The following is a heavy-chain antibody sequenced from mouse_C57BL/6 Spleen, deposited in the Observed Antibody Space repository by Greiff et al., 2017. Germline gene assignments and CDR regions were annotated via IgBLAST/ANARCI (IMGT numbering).Heavy chain of an antibody. Sequence: QVQLKQSGAELVRPGASVKLSCKASGYTFTDYYINWVKQRPGQGLEWIARIYPGSGNTYYNEKFKGKATLTAEKSSSTAYMQLSSLTSEDSAVYFCAASSNGYFDVWGTGTTVTVSS. D-gene: IGHD4-1*01. CDR3: AASSNGYFDV. CDR2: IYPGSGNT. CDR1: GYTFTDYY. J-gene: IGHJ1*03. V-gene: IGHV1-76*01.